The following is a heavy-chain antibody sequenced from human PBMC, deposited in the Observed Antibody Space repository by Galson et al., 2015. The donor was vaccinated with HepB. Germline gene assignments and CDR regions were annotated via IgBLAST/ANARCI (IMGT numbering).Heavy chain of an antibody. J-gene: IGHJ2*01. CDR3: ARDYHGDYTYWYFDL. V-gene: IGHV3-11*06. Sequence: SLRLSCAASGFTFSDYYMSWIRQAPGKGLEWVSYISSSSSYTNYADSVKGRFTISRDNAKNSLYLQMNSLRAEDTAVYYCARDYHGDYTYWYFDLWGRGTLVTVSS. CDR1: GFTFSDYY. D-gene: IGHD4-17*01. CDR2: ISSSSSYT.